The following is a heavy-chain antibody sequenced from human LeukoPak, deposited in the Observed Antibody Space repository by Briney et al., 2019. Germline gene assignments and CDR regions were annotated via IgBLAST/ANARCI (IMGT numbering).Heavy chain of an antibody. J-gene: IGHJ3*02. Sequence: PSETLSLTCTVSGGSISSYYWSWIRQPAGKGLEWIGRIYTSGSTNYNPSLKSRVTMSVDTSKNQFSLKLSSVTAADTAVYYCARGIIWSGLDAFDIWGQGTMVTVSS. D-gene: IGHD3-3*01. CDR1: GGSISSYY. CDR2: IYTSGST. CDR3: ARGIIWSGLDAFDI. V-gene: IGHV4-4*07.